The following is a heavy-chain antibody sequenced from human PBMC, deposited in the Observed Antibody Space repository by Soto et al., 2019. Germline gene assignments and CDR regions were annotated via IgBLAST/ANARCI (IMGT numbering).Heavy chain of an antibody. CDR2: VKSKTDGGSS. D-gene: IGHD1-26*01. CDR3: TTDSRTTLPEIRFDY. Sequence: GGSLRLSCAASGFPFSNAWINWVRQVPGKGLEWVGRVKSKTDGGSSGYAALVKGRFAVSRDDSKNIVYLQMNSLKIEDTGVYYCTTDSRTTLPEIRFDYWGHGTQVTVSS. J-gene: IGHJ4*01. V-gene: IGHV3-15*07. CDR1: GFPFSNAW.